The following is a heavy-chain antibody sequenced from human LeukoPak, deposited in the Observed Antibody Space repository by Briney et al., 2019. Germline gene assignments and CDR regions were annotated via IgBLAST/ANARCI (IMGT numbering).Heavy chain of an antibody. D-gene: IGHD3-10*01. J-gene: IGHJ4*02. CDR2: ISYDGSNK. CDR3: ARTSWFGELPCDY. V-gene: IGHV3-30*04. CDR1: GFTFSSYA. Sequence: GSLRLSCAASGFTFSSYAMHWVHQAPGKGLEWGAVISYDGSNKYYADSVKGRFTISRDNSKNTLYLQMNSLRADDTAVYYCARTSWFGELPCDYWGQGTLVTVSS.